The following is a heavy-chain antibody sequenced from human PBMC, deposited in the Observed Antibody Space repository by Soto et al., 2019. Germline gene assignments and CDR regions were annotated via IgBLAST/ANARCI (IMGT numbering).Heavy chain of an antibody. J-gene: IGHJ5*02. CDR3: TKEHSNYPDNWFDH. V-gene: IGHV3-23*01. CDR1: GFSFSNYA. CDR2: IDSGGGST. Sequence: EVQLLVSGGGSVQPGGSLRLSCAASGFSFSNYAMSWVRQAPGTGLEWVSAIDSGGGSTYYAASVKGRFSISRDNSMNTLSLQSNSLRAEDTAIYYCTKEHSNYPDNWFDHWCQGTLVTVSS. D-gene: IGHD4-4*01.